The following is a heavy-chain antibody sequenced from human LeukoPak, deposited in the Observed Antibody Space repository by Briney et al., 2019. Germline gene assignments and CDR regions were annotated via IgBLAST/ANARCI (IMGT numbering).Heavy chain of an antibody. CDR3: AREAIGYSYAKRFDH. D-gene: IGHD5-18*01. V-gene: IGHV1-18*01. CDR2: ISAYNGNT. Sequence: GASVKVSCKASGYTFTSYGISWVRQAPGQGLEWMGWISAYNGNTNYAQKLQGRVTMTTDTSTSTAYMELRSLRSDDTAVYYCAREAIGYSYAKRFDHWGQGTLVTVSS. J-gene: IGHJ4*02. CDR1: GYTFTSYG.